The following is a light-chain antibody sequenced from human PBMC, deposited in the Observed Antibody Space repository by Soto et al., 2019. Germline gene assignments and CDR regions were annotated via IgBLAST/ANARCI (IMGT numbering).Light chain of an antibody. CDR2: AAS. CDR3: LQDYNYPWT. CDR1: QGIRND. Sequence: AIQMTQSPSSLSASVGDRVTITCRASQGIRNDLGWYQQKPGKAPKLLIYAASSLQSGVPSRFSGSESGTDFTLAISSLQPEDCATYYCLQDYNYPWTFGQGTKVEIK. V-gene: IGKV1-6*01. J-gene: IGKJ1*01.